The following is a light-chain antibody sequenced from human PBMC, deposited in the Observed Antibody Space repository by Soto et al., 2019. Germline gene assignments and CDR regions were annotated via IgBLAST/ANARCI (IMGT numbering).Light chain of an antibody. CDR1: QAVSAN. J-gene: IGKJ2*01. CDR2: GAS. Sequence: EIVMTQSPATLSVSPGDSATLSCRASQAVSANLAWYQQKPGQAPGLLVHGASTRATGVPARFSGGGYGTEFTLTISSLQSEDFAVYYCQQYHNWPPQYTFGQGTKLQIK. CDR3: QQYHNWPPQYT. V-gene: IGKV3-15*01.